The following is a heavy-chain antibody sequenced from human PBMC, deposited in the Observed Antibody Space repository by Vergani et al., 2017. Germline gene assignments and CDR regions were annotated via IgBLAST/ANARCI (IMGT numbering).Heavy chain of an antibody. J-gene: IGHJ4*02. CDR1: GYTFSNYY. CDR3: ARGNYDILTGYRY. V-gene: IGHV1-46*03. CDR2: INPSGGHT. Sequence: QVQVVQSGAEVKKSGASVKVSCKTSGYTFSNYYMHWVRQAPGQGLEWMGIINPSGGHTNYAKKFQGRVTMTRDTYTSTVYMELSSLRSEDTAIYYCARGNYDILTGYRYWGQGTLVTVSA. D-gene: IGHD3-9*01.